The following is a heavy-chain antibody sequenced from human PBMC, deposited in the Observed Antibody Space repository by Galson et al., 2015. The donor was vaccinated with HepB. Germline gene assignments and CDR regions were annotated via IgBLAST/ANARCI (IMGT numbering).Heavy chain of an antibody. Sequence: PALVKPTQTLTLTCTFSGFSLSTSGVGVGWIRQPPGKALEWLALIYWDDDKRYSPSLKSRLTITKDTSKNQVALTMTNMDPVDTATYYCAHATMIVVEGDYFDYWGQGTLVTVSS. D-gene: IGHD3-22*01. CDR1: GFSLSTSGVG. CDR3: AHATMIVVEGDYFDY. V-gene: IGHV2-5*02. J-gene: IGHJ4*02. CDR2: IYWDDDK.